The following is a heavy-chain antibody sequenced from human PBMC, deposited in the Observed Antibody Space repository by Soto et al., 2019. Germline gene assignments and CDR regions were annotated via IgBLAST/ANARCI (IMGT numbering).Heavy chain of an antibody. CDR2: IIPMLGMS. J-gene: IGHJ4*02. V-gene: IGHV1-69*02. CDR3: ATNYGSGSTHFDN. Sequence: QVQLVQSGAEVKTPGSSVKVSCTASGDTFNFYTLSWVRQAPGQGLEWMGRIIPMLGMSNYAQKSPGRVTMIADNSTRTVYMVLSGLRSEDTALYYCATNYGSGSTHFDNWGQGTLVTVSS. D-gene: IGHD3-10*01. CDR1: GDTFNFYT.